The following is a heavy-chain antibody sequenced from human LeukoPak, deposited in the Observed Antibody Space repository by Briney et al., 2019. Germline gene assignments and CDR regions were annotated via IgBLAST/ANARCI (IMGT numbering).Heavy chain of an antibody. CDR1: GGSFSGYY. Sequence: PETLSLTCAVYGGSFSGYYWSWIRQPPGKGLEWIGEINHSGSTNYNPSLKSRVTISVDTSKSQFSLKLSSVTAADTAVYYCARGPAAVDYWGQGTLVTVSS. V-gene: IGHV4-34*01. J-gene: IGHJ4*02. D-gene: IGHD2-2*01. CDR2: INHSGST. CDR3: ARGPAAVDY.